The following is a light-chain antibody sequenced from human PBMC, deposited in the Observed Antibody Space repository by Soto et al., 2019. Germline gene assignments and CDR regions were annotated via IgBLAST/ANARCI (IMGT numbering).Light chain of an antibody. CDR1: QSVSSY. Sequence: PGARATLSCRASQSVSSYLAWYQQKPGQAPRLLIYDASNRATGIPARFSGSGSGTDFTLTISSLEPEDFAVYYCQQRSNWPPVTFGQGTRLEIK. J-gene: IGKJ5*01. V-gene: IGKV3-11*01. CDR3: QQRSNWPPVT. CDR2: DAS.